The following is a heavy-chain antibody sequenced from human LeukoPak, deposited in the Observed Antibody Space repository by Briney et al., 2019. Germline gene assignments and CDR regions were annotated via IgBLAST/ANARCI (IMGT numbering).Heavy chain of an antibody. J-gene: IGHJ5*02. V-gene: IGHV1-3*01. CDR3: AQILTIFGVVNWFDP. CDR2: INAGNGNT. D-gene: IGHD3-3*01. Sequence: ASVKVSCKASGYTFTSYAMHWVRQAPGQRLEWMGWINAGNGNTKYSQKFQGRVTITRDTSASTAYMELSSLRSEDTAVYYCAQILTIFGVVNWFDPWGQGTLVTVSS. CDR1: GYTFTSYA.